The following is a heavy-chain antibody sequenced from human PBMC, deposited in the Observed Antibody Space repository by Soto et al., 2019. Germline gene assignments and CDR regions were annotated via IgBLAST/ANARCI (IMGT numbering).Heavy chain of an antibody. J-gene: IGHJ6*03. CDR3: ASIGTYYYYYVDV. Sequence: LSLTSTFSGVSISSSGHYWNWILQHPGKGLEWIGYIYYSGNTDYNPSVKSRVTISVDTSKNQFSLKLRSVTAADTAVYYSASIGTYYYYYVDVWGKGTTVTVSS. V-gene: IGHV4-31*03. CDR1: GVSISSSGHY. CDR2: IYYSGNT.